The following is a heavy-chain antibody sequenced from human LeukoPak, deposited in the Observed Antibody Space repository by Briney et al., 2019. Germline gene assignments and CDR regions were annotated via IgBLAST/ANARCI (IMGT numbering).Heavy chain of an antibody. V-gene: IGHV3-48*03. CDR1: GFTFSSYE. CDR2: ISSSGSTI. Sequence: GGSLRLSCAASGFTFSSYEVNWVRQAPGKGLEWVSYISSSGSTIYYADSVKGRFTISRDNAKNSLYLQMNSLRAEDTAVYYCARDLLNYYDSSGYYTYYYGMDVWGQGTTVTVSS. J-gene: IGHJ6*02. CDR3: ARDLLNYYDSSGYYTYYYGMDV. D-gene: IGHD3-22*01.